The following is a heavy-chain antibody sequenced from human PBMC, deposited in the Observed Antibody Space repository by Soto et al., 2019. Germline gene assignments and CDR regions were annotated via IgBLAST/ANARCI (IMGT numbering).Heavy chain of an antibody. V-gene: IGHV4-30-4*02. Sequence: PSDTLYLTCSVSGDSISSVDYFWAWIRQPPGQALEYIGYIYKSATTYYNPSFESRVAISLDTSKSQFSLNVTSVTAADTAVYFCARGRYCLTGRCFPNWFDSWGQGTLVTVSS. CDR3: ARGRYCLTGRCFPNWFDS. CDR1: GDSISSVDYF. D-gene: IGHD2-15*01. J-gene: IGHJ5*01. CDR2: IYKSATT.